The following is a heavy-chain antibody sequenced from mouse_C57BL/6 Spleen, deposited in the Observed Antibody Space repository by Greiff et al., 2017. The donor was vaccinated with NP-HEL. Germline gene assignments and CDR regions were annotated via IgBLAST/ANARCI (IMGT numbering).Heavy chain of an antibody. CDR2: INYDGSST. CDR3: ARDYGSGYAMDY. Sequence: EVHLVESEGGLVQPGSSMKLSCTASGFTFSDYYMAWVRQVPEKGLEWVANINYDGSSTYYLDSLKSRFIISRDNAKNILYLQMSSLKSEDTATYYCARDYGSGYAMDYWGQGTSVTVSS. J-gene: IGHJ4*01. D-gene: IGHD1-1*01. V-gene: IGHV5-16*01. CDR1: GFTFSDYY.